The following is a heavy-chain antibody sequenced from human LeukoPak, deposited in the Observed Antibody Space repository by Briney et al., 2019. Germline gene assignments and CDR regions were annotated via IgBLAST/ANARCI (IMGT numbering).Heavy chain of an antibody. CDR1: GYTFTSYA. J-gene: IGHJ3*02. Sequence: SVKVSCKASGYTFTSYAMNWVRQAPGQGLEWMGGIIPIFGTANYAQKFQGRVTITADESTSTAYMELSSLRSEDTAVYYCARDRFEDVLGYRAATRHWHSDAFDIWGQGTMVTVSS. CDR2: IIPIFGTA. V-gene: IGHV1-69*13. D-gene: IGHD2-15*01. CDR3: ARDRFEDVLGYRAATRHWHSDAFDI.